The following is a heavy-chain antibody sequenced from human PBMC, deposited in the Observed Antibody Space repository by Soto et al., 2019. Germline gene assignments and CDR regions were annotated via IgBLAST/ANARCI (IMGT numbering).Heavy chain of an antibody. D-gene: IGHD2-15*01. V-gene: IGHV3-9*01. CDR1: GFTFDDYA. Sequence: GGSLRLSCAASGFTFDDYAMHWVRQATGKGLEWVSGISWNSGSIGYADSVKGRFTISRDNAKNSLYLQMNSLRAEDTALYYCAKDVGYCSGGGCPGPFDIWGQGTMVTVSS. CDR2: ISWNSGSI. J-gene: IGHJ3*02. CDR3: AKDVGYCSGGGCPGPFDI.